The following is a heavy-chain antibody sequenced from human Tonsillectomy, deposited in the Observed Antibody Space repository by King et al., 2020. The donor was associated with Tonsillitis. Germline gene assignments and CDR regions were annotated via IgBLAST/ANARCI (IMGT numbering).Heavy chain of an antibody. D-gene: IGHD1-26*01. Sequence: LQLQESGPGVVKPSETLSLTCTVSGGSISRSDHYWAWIRQPPGRGLEWIGYMFYSGAVFYNPSLKSRITISGGTSENRFSLKLCSVTAADTAVYFCASYVSGTFDYWGQGALVTVSS. J-gene: IGHJ4*02. CDR3: ASYVSGTFDY. CDR1: GGSISRSDHY. CDR2: MFYSGAV. V-gene: IGHV4-39*01.